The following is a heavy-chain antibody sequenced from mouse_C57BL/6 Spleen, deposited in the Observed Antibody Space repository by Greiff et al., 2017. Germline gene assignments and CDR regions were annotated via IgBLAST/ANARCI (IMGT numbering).Heavy chain of an antibody. CDR1: GYTFTSYW. V-gene: IGHV1-7*01. J-gene: IGHJ2*01. CDR2: INPSSGYT. CDR3: ARDGSSYDY. D-gene: IGHD1-1*01. Sequence: QVQLQQSGAELAKPGASVKLSCKASGYTFTSYWMHWVKQRPGQGLEWIGYINPSSGYTKYNQKFKDKATFTADKSSSTAYMQLSSLTYEDSAVYYCARDGSSYDYWGQGTTLTVSS.